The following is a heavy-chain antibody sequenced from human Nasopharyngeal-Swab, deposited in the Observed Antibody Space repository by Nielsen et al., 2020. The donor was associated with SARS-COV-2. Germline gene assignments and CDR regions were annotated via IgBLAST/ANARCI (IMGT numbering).Heavy chain of an antibody. V-gene: IGHV3-53*05. CDR1: GFTVHNIY. D-gene: IGHD3-9*01. CDR3: AATLIFDWLPIDY. CDR2: IYSGGDT. Sequence: GSLRLSCAASGFTVHNIYMNWVRQAPGKGLEWVSVIYSGGDTYYADSVKGRFTISRDNSKNTLYLQMNSLRAEDTAVYYCAATLIFDWLPIDYWGQGTLVTVSS. J-gene: IGHJ4*02.